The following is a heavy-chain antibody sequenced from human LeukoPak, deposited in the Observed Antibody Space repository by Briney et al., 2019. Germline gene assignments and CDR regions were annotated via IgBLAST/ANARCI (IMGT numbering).Heavy chain of an antibody. CDR2: IVVGSGNT. CDR1: GFTFTSSA. CDR3: AAAIYGSGSYGEGAFDI. D-gene: IGHD3-10*01. Sequence: AASVKVSCKASGFTFTSSAMQWVRQARGQRLEWIGWIVVGSGNTNYAQKFQERVTITRDMSTSTAYMELSSLRSEDTAVYYCAAAIYGSGSYGEGAFDIWGQGTMVTVSP. J-gene: IGHJ3*02. V-gene: IGHV1-58*02.